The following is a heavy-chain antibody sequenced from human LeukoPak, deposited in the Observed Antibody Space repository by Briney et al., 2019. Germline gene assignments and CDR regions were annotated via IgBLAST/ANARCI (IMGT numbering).Heavy chain of an antibody. CDR2: ISSSGSTI. V-gene: IGHV3-11*04. CDR3: AKDYYCSGGSCYFTSPMNFDY. D-gene: IGHD2-15*01. Sequence: GGSLRLSCAASGFTFSDYYMSWIRQAPGKGLEWVSYISSSGSTIYYADSVKGRFTISRDNSKNTLYLQMNSLRAEDTAVYYCAKDYYCSGGSCYFTSPMNFDYWGQGTLVTVSS. J-gene: IGHJ4*02. CDR1: GFTFSDYY.